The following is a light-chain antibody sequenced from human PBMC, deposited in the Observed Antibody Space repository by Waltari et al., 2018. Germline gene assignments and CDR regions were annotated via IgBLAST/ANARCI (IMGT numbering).Light chain of an antibody. Sequence: EIVLTQSPATLSLSPGETATLSCRARQSVGNYLAWYQQKPGQAHRLLIYDASNRATGIPARFGGSGSGTDFTLTISSLDAEDFAVYYCQQRSNWTPHTFGQGARLEIK. CDR1: QSVGNY. J-gene: IGKJ2*01. CDR3: QQRSNWTPHT. CDR2: DAS. V-gene: IGKV3-11*01.